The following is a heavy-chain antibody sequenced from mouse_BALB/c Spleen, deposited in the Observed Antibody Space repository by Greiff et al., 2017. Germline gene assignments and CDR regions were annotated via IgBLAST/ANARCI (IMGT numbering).Heavy chain of an antibody. CDR3: ARDLLLRY. CDR1: GYSITSDYA. V-gene: IGHV3-2*02. Sequence: EVQLVESGPGLVKPSQSLSLTCTVTGYSITSDYAWNWIRQFPGNKLEWMGYISYSGSTSYNPSLKSRISITRDTSKNQFFLQLNSVTTEDTATYYCARDLLLRYWGQGTSVTVSS. CDR2: ISYSGST. J-gene: IGHJ4*01. D-gene: IGHD1-1*01.